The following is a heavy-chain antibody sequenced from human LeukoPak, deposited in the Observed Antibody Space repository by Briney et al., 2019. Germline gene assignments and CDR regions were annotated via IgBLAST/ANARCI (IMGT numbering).Heavy chain of an antibody. J-gene: IGHJ3*02. Sequence: GGSLRLSCAASGFTFSSYAMHWVRQAPGKGLEYVSAISSNGGSTYYANSVKGRFTISRDNSKNTLYLQMGSLRAEDMAVYYCARAPNPDAFDIWGQGTMVTVPS. CDR1: GFTFSSYA. V-gene: IGHV3-64*01. CDR3: ARAPNPDAFDI. CDR2: ISSNGGST.